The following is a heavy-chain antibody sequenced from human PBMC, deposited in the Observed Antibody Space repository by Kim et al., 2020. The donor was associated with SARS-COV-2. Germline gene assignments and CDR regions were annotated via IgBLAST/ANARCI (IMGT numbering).Heavy chain of an antibody. D-gene: IGHD3-16*01. CDR2: T. V-gene: IGHV4-59*01. CDR3: AGRLRRYGMDV. Sequence: TNYNPSLKSRVTISVDTSKNQFSLKLSSVTAADTAVYYCAGRLRRYGMDVWGQGTTVTVSS. J-gene: IGHJ6*02.